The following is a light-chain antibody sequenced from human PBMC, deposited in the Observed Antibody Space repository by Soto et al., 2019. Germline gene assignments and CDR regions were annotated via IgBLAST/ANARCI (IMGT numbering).Light chain of an antibody. V-gene: IGKV1-39*01. J-gene: IGKJ1*01. CDR3: QQSYNAPRS. Sequence: DIQMTQSPSSLSASVGDRVTITCRASQSISTYLNWYQLKPGKAPKLLIYRASSLQSGVPSRFSGSGSGTDFTLTISSLQPEDFATYCCQQSYNAPRSFGQGTKVEV. CDR1: QSISTY. CDR2: RAS.